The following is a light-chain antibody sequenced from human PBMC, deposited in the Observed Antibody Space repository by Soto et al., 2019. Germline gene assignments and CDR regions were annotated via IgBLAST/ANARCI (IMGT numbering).Light chain of an antibody. CDR1: SSDVGGYNY. CDR2: DVS. V-gene: IGLV2-14*01. J-gene: IGLJ1*01. CDR3: SSYTSSSTLSV. Sequence: QSVLTQPASVSGSPGQSITISCTGTSSDVGGYNYVSWYQQHPGKAPKLMIYDVSNRPSGVSNRFSGSKSGNTASLTISGLQAEDEADYYCSSYTSSSTLSVFGTGTKLTFL.